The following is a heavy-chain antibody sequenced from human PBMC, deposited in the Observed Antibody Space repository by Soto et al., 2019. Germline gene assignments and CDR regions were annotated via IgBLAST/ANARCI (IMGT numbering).Heavy chain of an antibody. Sequence: ASETLSLTCTVSGGSINNYYWSWIRQPPGKGLEWIGYIHYSGSTNYNPTLKTRVTISVDTSKNQFSLKLSSVTAADTAVYYCARGNIAAAFAFDIWGQGTMVTVS. CDR2: IHYSGST. D-gene: IGHD6-25*01. CDR1: GGSINNYY. CDR3: ARGNIAAAFAFDI. J-gene: IGHJ3*02. V-gene: IGHV4-59*12.